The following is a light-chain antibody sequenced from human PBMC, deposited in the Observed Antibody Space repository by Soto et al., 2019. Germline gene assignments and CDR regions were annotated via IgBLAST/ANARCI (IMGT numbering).Light chain of an antibody. CDR2: GAS. CDR3: QQYCSSRT. CDR1: QSVSSSY. V-gene: IGKV3-20*01. Sequence: IVLTQSPGTLSLSPGERATLSCRASQSVSSSYLAWYQQKPGQAPRLLIYGASSRATGIPDRFSGSGSGTDFTLTISRLEPEDFAVYYCQQYCSSRTFGQGTKV. J-gene: IGKJ1*01.